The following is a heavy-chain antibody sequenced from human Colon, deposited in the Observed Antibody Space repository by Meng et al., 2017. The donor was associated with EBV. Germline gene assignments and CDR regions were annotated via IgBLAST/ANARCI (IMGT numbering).Heavy chain of an antibody. CDR3: LRGSGGSV. D-gene: IGHD3-10*01. Sequence: QVQLRESGPALVKPSETLPLTCAVSGDSITNHNWWAWVRQPPGKGLEWIGEIPHRGSSAYNPSLKSRVSMSIDKSKNQFSLKLTSVTAADTVVYHCLRGSGGSVWGQGTLVTVSS. CDR1: GDSITNHNW. J-gene: IGHJ1*01. V-gene: IGHV4-4*02. CDR2: IPHRGSS.